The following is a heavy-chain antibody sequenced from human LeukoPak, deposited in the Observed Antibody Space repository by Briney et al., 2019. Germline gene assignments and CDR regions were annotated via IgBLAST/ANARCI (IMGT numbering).Heavy chain of an antibody. CDR2: ISESGGST. CDR3: AKWGRMVRGPFDY. CDR1: GFTFSSYA. V-gene: IGHV3-23*01. J-gene: IGHJ4*02. Sequence: GGSLRLSCAASGFTFSSYAMSWVRQAPGKGLEWVSSISESGGSTYYADSVKGRFTISRDNSKNTLYLQMNSLRVEDTAVYYCAKWGRMVRGPFDYWGQGTLVTVSS. D-gene: IGHD3-10*01.